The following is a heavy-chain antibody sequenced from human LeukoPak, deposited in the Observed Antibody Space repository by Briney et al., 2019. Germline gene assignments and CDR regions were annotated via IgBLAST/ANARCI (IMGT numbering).Heavy chain of an antibody. D-gene: IGHD3-9*01. CDR2: IYSGGST. CDR3: ARGSYATYYDILTGYFTDYYYYMDV. Sequence: PGGSLRLSCAASGFTVSSNYMSWVRQAPGKGLEWVSVIYSGGSTYYADSVKGRFTISRDNSKNTLYLQMNSMRAEDTAVYDCARGSYATYYDILTGYFTDYYYYMDVWGKGTTVTVSS. CDR1: GFTVSSNY. J-gene: IGHJ6*03. V-gene: IGHV3-53*01.